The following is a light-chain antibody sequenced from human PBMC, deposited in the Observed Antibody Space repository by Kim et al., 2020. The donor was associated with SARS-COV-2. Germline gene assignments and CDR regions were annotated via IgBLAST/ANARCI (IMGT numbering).Light chain of an antibody. Sequence: VSPGERATFSCRDSQSVGRNVAWYQQKPGQAPRLLIYGGSTRATGIPAKFSGSGWGTEFTLTISSLQSDDSAVYDCQQYSNWPPYSFGQGTKLEI. J-gene: IGKJ2*03. CDR1: QSVGRN. CDR3: QQYSNWPPYS. V-gene: IGKV3D-15*01. CDR2: GGS.